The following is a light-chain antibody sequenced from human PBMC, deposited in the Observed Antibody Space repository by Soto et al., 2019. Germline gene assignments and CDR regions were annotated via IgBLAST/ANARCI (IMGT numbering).Light chain of an antibody. CDR3: CCPAPESTYV. V-gene: IGLV2-23*01. CDR1: SSDVGAYNS. J-gene: IGLJ1*01. Sequence: QSALSQPASVSGSPGQSITIPCTGTSSDVGAYNSVSWYQQHPHKAPQVIIYKGTQRPSGVSNRFSGSTSGNAASLTISGLQADDEADYFCCCPAPESTYVFGSGTKVTVL. CDR2: KGT.